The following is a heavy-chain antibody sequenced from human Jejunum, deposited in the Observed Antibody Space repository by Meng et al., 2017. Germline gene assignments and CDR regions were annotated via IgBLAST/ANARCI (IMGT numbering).Heavy chain of an antibody. CDR1: GHTLTELS. CDR3: ATERGWLQSFLDY. D-gene: IGHD5-24*01. V-gene: IGHV1-24*01. CDR2: FDREDTET. Sequence: SVKVSCKVSGHTLTELSMHWVRQAPGKGLEWMGGFDREDTETIYAEKFQGRVTMTEDTSTDTAYMELSSLRSEDTAVYYCATERGWLQSFLDYWGQGTLVTVSS. J-gene: IGHJ4*02.